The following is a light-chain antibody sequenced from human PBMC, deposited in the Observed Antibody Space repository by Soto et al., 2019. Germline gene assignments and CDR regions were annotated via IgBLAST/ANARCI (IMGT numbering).Light chain of an antibody. CDR3: SSYSSSSTV. V-gene: IGLV2-14*01. Sequence: ALTQPASVSGSPGQSITISCTGTSSDVGSYNYVSWYQQHPGKAPKLMIYEVSTRPSGVSSRFSGSKSGNTASLTISGLQAEDEADYYCSSYSSSSTVFGTGTKLTVL. J-gene: IGLJ1*01. CDR1: SSDVGSYNY. CDR2: EVS.